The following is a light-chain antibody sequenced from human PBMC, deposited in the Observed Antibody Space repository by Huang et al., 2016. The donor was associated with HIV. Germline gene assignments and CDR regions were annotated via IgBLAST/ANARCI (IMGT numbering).Light chain of an antibody. V-gene: IGKV3-20*01. CDR2: GAS. CDR1: QSLSSSY. J-gene: IGKJ1*01. Sequence: EIVLTQSPGTLSLSPGERATLACRASQSLSSSYLAWYQQKPGQAPRLLIYGASSRATGIPGRFSASGSGTDFTLTISRLEPEDFAVYYCQHYGSSPTWTFGQGTKVEFK. CDR3: QHYGSSPTWT.